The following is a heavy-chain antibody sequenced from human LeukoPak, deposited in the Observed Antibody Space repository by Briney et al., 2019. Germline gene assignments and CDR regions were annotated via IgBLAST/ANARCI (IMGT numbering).Heavy chain of an antibody. CDR1: GGSISSSSYY. J-gene: IGHJ4*02. CDR3: ARHRVSYGDYVSY. D-gene: IGHD4-17*01. Sequence: PSETLSLTCTVFGGSISSSSYYWGWIRQPPGKGLEWIGSIYYSGSTYYNPSLKSRVTISVDTSKNQFSLKLSSVTAADTAVYYCARHRVSYGDYVSYWGQGTLVTVSS. V-gene: IGHV4-39*01. CDR2: IYYSGST.